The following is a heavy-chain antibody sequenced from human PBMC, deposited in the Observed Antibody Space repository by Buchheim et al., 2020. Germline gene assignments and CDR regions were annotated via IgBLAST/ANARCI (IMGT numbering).Heavy chain of an antibody. CDR2: ISGSGGST. D-gene: IGHD2-8*01. CDR1: GFTFSSYA. V-gene: IGHV3-23*04. J-gene: IGHJ6*02. Sequence: EVQLVESGGGLVQPGGSLRLSCAASGFTFSSYAMSWVRQAPGKGLEWVSAISGSGGSTYYADSVKGRFTISRDNSKNTLYLQMNSLRAEDTAVYYCAKATLQAHRLVYAIRGYYYYGMDVWGQGTT. CDR3: AKATLQAHRLVYAIRGYYYYGMDV.